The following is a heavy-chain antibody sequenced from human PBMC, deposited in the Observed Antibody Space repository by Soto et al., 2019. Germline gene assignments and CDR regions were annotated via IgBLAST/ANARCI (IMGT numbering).Heavy chain of an antibody. Sequence: QVQLVESGGGVVQPGRSLRLSCEGSGFIFSSHGMHWVRQAPGKGLEWVAVIWYDGSSTFYADSVRGRFTISRDNSKNTLYLKKNSLGADQTGVYYGGKDQLDRPKPRGTRSFAYWGQGTLFPVPP. D-gene: IGHD3-16*01. CDR1: GFIFSSHG. CDR2: IWYDGSST. J-gene: IGHJ4*02. CDR3: GKDQLDRPKPRGTRSFAY. V-gene: IGHV3-33*06.